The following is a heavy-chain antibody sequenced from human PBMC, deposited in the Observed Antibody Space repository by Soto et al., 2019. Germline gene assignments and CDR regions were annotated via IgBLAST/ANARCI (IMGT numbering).Heavy chain of an antibody. CDR1: GFTFHDYT. CDR2: ISWHGGST. J-gene: IGHJ4*02. CDR3: AKDLFTVTTGGGLHY. Sequence: EVQLVESGGVVVQPGRSLRLSCAASGFTFHDYTMHWVRQAPGKGLEWVSLISWHGGSTDYADSVKGRFTISRDNSKNSLYLQMNSLRTEDTAVYYCAKDLFTVTTGGGLHYWGQGTLVTVSS. V-gene: IGHV3-43*01. D-gene: IGHD4-17*01.